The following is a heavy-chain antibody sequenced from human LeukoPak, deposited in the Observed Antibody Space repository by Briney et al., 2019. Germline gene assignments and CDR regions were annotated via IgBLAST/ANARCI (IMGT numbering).Heavy chain of an antibody. CDR2: INHSGST. Sequence: PSETLSLTCTVYGGSFSGYYWSWIRQPPGKGLEWIGEINHSGSTNYNPSLKSRVTISVDTSKNQFSLKLSSVTAADTAVYYCARGYGAGGYPGDYWGQGTLVTVSS. CDR3: ARGYGAGGYPGDY. CDR1: GGSFSGYY. J-gene: IGHJ4*02. D-gene: IGHD5-12*01. V-gene: IGHV4-34*01.